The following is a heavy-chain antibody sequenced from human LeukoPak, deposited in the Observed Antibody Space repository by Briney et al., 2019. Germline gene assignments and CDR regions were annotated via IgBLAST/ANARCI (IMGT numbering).Heavy chain of an antibody. Sequence: GRSLRLSCAASGFTFSSYAMHWVRQAPGKGLEWVAVISYDGSNKYYADFVKGRFTISRDNSKNTLYLQMNSLRAEDTAVYYCARLIVVPAARDFDYWGQGTLVTVSS. CDR3: ARLIVVPAARDFDY. V-gene: IGHV3-30*04. D-gene: IGHD2-2*01. CDR2: ISYDGSNK. CDR1: GFTFSSYA. J-gene: IGHJ4*02.